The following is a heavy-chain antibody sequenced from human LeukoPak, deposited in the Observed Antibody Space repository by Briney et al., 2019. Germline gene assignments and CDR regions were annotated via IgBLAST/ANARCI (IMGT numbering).Heavy chain of an antibody. CDR1: GFFFDDCG. V-gene: IGHV3-9*01. Sequence: PGGSLRLSCVASGFFFDDCGMHWVRQVPGKGLEWVSSISWNSANIGYADSVKGRFTISRDNAKDSLYLQMNSLRDDDTALYYCAKGPPGFWIQLWYFDYWGQGTLVTVSS. CDR3: AKGPPGFWIQLWYFDY. J-gene: IGHJ4*02. D-gene: IGHD5-18*01. CDR2: ISWNSANI.